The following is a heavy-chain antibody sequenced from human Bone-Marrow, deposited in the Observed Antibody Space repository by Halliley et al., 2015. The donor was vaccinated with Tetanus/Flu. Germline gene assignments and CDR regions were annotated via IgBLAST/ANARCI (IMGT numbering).Heavy chain of an antibody. J-gene: IGHJ5*02. CDR1: GASINHFY. CDR2: IHYSGIT. V-gene: IGHV4-59*01. CDR3: ARDPPGSGYNFGSNWFDP. D-gene: IGHD5-18*01. Sequence: GLVKPSETLSLTCTVSGASINHFYWSWIRQSPGKGLEWIGYIHYSGITNYNPSLKSRATISVDTSKSQFSLRLSSVTAADAAVYYCARDPPGSGYNFGSNWFDPWGQGALVTVSS.